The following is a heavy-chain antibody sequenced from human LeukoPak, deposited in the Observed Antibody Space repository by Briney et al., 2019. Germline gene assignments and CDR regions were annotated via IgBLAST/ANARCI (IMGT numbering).Heavy chain of an antibody. CDR2: ISSSTSTM. J-gene: IGHJ6*03. CDR3: ARRFGAARDDYMDV. Sequence: GGSLRLSCAASGFTFSSYSMNGVRQAPGKGLEWVSYISSSTSTMFYADSVRGRFTISRDNANNSLYLQMNSLRADDTAVYYCARRFGAARDDYMDVWGKGTTVTVSS. CDR1: GFTFSSYS. D-gene: IGHD3-16*01. V-gene: IGHV3-48*01.